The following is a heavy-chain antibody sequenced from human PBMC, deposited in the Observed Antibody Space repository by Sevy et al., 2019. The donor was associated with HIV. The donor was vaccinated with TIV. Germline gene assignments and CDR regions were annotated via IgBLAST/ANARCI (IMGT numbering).Heavy chain of an antibody. CDR2: IWYDGTNK. V-gene: IGHV3-33*01. CDR1: GFTFSSYG. Sequence: GGSLRLSCAASGFTFSSYGMHWVRQAPGKGLEWVALIWYDGTNKYYAHSVKGRFTISRDNSKNTLYLQMNSLRAEDTAVYYCASGAYYYASRSKNFDYWGPGTLVTVSS. J-gene: IGHJ4*02. D-gene: IGHD3-10*01. CDR3: ASGAYYYASRSKNFDY.